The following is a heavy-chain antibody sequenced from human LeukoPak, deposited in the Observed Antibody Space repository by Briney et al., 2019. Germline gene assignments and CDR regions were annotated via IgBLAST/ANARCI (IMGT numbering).Heavy chain of an antibody. CDR3: ARGIQWLYPDAFDI. V-gene: IGHV4-38-2*02. CDR2: IYHSGST. D-gene: IGHD6-19*01. Sequence: PSETLSLTCTVSGYSISSGYYWGWIRQPPGKGLEWIGSIYHSGSTYYNPSLKSRVTISVDTSKNQFSLKLSSVTAADTAVYYCARGIQWLYPDAFDIWAKGQWSPSLQ. CDR1: GYSISSGYY. J-gene: IGHJ3*02.